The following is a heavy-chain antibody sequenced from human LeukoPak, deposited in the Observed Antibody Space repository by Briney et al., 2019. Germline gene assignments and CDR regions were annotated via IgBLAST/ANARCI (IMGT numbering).Heavy chain of an antibody. CDR2: INEGGSEG. CDR3: ARAGFNTSRDF. D-gene: IGHD2-2*01. V-gene: IGHV3-7*03. J-gene: IGHJ4*02. CDR1: GFTFSSYW. Sequence: GGSLRLSCAASGFTFSSYWMSWVRQAPGKGLEWVANINEGGSEGYYVDSLKGRFTISRDNAKNSLYLQMNSLRAEDTAVYYCARAGFNTSRDFWGQGTLVTVSS.